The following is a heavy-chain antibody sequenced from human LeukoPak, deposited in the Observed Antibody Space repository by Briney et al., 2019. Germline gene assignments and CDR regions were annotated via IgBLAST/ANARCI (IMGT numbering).Heavy chain of an antibody. D-gene: IGHD1-26*01. CDR2: IIPIFGTA. J-gene: IGHJ6*02. Sequence: SVKVSCKASGGTFSSYAISWVRQAPGQGLEWMGGIIPIFGTANYAQKFQGRVTITADESTSTAYMELSSLRSEDTAVYYCAGLPRGSYLGYYYYYYGMDVWGQGTTVTVSS. CDR3: AGLPRGSYLGYYYYYYGMDV. CDR1: GGTFSSYA. V-gene: IGHV1-69*01.